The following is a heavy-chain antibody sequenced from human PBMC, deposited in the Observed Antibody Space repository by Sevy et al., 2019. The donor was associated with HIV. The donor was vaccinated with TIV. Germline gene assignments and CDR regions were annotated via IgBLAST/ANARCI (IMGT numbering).Heavy chain of an antibody. D-gene: IGHD3-10*02. CDR1: GFTFSNAW. V-gene: IGHV3-15*07. CDR3: TTDQLYSWFDP. Sequence: GGSRRLSCAASGFTFSNAWMNWVRQAPGKGLEWVGRIKSKADGGTTDYAAPVKGRFTISRADSKNTLYLQMNSLKTEDTAVYYCTTDQLYSWFDPWGQGTLVTVSS. CDR2: IKSKADGGTT. J-gene: IGHJ5*02.